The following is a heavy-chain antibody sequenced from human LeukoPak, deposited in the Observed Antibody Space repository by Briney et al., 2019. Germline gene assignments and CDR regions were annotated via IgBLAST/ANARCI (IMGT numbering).Heavy chain of an antibody. D-gene: IGHD3-3*01. Sequence: ASVKVSCKASGYTFTGYYMHWVRQAPGQGLEWMGWINPNSGGTNYAQKFQGRVTMTRGTSISTAYMELSRLRSDDTAVYYCARAPYYDFWSGYCSRGSCYGMDVWGQGTTVTVSS. CDR2: INPNSGGT. J-gene: IGHJ6*02. CDR1: GYTFTGYY. V-gene: IGHV1-2*02. CDR3: ARAPYYDFWSGYCSRGSCYGMDV.